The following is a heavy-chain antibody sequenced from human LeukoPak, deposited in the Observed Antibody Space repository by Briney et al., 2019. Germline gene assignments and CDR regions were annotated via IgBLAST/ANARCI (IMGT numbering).Heavy chain of an antibody. CDR1: RYTFICYY. CDR3: ARDWGGSYYYFDY. D-gene: IGHD1-26*01. CDR2: INPDSGGT. J-gene: IGHJ4*02. V-gene: IGHV1-2*06. Sequence: ASVKVSCKASRYTFICYYMHWVRQAPGQGLDWMGRINPDSGGTEYAQKFQGRVTMTRDTSISTAYIELNSLRSDDTAVYYCARDWGGSYYYFDYWGQGTLVTVSS.